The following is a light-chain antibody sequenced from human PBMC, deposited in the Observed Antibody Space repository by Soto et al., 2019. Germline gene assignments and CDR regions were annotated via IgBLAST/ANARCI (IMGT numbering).Light chain of an antibody. Sequence: EIVMTPSPATLSVSPVYTATLFFRASQSIGSNLAWYQQKPGQAPRVLIYGASRRATGIPDRFSGSGSGTDFTLTISSLEPEDFAVYYCQKRSNWPINFGQGTRLEIK. CDR1: QSIGSN. V-gene: IGKV3-11*01. J-gene: IGKJ5*01. CDR3: QKRSNWPIN. CDR2: GAS.